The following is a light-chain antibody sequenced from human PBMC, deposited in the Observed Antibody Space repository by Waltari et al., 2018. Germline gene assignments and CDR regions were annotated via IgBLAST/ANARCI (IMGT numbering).Light chain of an antibody. CDR1: QPIDNY. J-gene: IGKJ2*01. Sequence: IQMTQSPSSLSASVGDRVTLTCRASQPIDNYLNWYQHKPGTAPKLLISAASTLQSGVSSRFRGSGSGTDFTLTIRGLVPEDSATYYCQQGFTVPHTFGQGTKL. CDR3: QQGFTVPHT. CDR2: AAS. V-gene: IGKV1-39*01.